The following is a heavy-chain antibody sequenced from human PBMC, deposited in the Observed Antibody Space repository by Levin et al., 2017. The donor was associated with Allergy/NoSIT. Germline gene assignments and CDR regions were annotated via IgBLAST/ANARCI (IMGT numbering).Heavy chain of an antibody. D-gene: IGHD2-21*01. CDR3: AHGGDCGGDCYSGWARDAFDI. V-gene: IGHV2-5*02. J-gene: IGHJ3*02. CDR1: GFSLSTSGVG. CDR2: IYWDDDK. Sequence: SGPTLVKPTQTLTLTCTFSGFSLSTSGVGVGWIRQPPGKALEWLALIYWDDDKRYSPSLKSRLTITKDTSKNQVVLTMTNMDPVDTATYYCAHGGDCGGDCYSGWARDAFDIWGQGTMVTVSS.